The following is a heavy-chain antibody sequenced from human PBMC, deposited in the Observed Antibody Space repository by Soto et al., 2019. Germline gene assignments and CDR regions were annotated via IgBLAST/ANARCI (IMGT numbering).Heavy chain of an antibody. D-gene: IGHD1-26*01. CDR1: GFTFSSYA. Sequence: QVQLVESGGGVVQPGRSLRLSCAASGFTFSSYAMHWVRQAPGKGLEWVAVISYDGSNKYYADSVKGRFTISRDNSKNTLYLQMNSLRAEDTAVYYCARAPSKWELLSGGDYWGQGTLVTVSS. CDR3: ARAPSKWELLSGGDY. CDR2: ISYDGSNK. V-gene: IGHV3-30-3*01. J-gene: IGHJ4*02.